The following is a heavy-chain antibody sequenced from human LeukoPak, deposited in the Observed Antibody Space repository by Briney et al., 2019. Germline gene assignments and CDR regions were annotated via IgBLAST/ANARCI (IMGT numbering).Heavy chain of an antibody. J-gene: IGHJ4*02. CDR2: MFSGGTT. V-gene: IGHV3-53*01. Sequence: PGGSLRLSCAVSGFPVSSNFMSWVRQAPGKGLQSVSIMFSGGTTDYADSVRGRFSISRDSSQNTVSLQMNSLRVEGTAVYYCARGAGSGWPLDKWGQGTLVTVSS. CDR3: ARGAGSGWPLDK. D-gene: IGHD6-19*01. CDR1: GFPVSSNF.